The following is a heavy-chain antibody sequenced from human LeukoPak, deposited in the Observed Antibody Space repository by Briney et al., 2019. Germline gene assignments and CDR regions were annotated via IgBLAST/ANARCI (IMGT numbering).Heavy chain of an antibody. J-gene: IGHJ4*02. CDR2: INPNSGGT. CDR1: GYTFTGYY. CDR3: ARDLFRRSIAAAGIHFGY. Sequence: ASVKVSCKASGYTFTGYYMHWVRQAPGQGLEWMGWINPNSGGTNYAQKFQGRVTMTRDTSISTAYMELSRLRSDDTAVYYCARDLFRRSIAAAGIHFGYWGQGTLVTVSS. D-gene: IGHD6-13*01. V-gene: IGHV1-2*02.